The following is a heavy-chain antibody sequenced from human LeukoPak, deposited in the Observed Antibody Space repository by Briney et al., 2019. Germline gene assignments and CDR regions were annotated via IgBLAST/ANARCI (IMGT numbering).Heavy chain of an antibody. V-gene: IGHV3-23*01. CDR3: AKDFSYAHSFDY. CDR1: GFTFSSYA. CDR2: ISGSGGST. J-gene: IGHJ4*02. D-gene: IGHD1-26*01. Sequence: GGSLRLSCAASGFTFSSYAMSWVRQAPGKGLEWVSAISGSGGSTYYADSVKGRFTISKDNSKNTLYLQMNSLRAEDTAVYYCAKDFSYAHSFDYWGQGTLVTVSS.